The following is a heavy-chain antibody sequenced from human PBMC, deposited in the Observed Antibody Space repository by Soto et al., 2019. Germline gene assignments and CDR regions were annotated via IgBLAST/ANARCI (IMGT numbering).Heavy chain of an antibody. J-gene: IGHJ6*02. CDR3: ARGDPLLWFGEKVYYGMDV. CDR1: GGSISSYY. Sequence: QVQLQESGPGLVKPSETLSLTCTVSGGSISSYYWSWIRQPPGKGLEWIGYIYYSGSTNYNPSLKVRVTITVDTCKNQFSLKLSYVTAADTAVYYCARGDPLLWFGEKVYYGMDVWGQGTTVTVSS. CDR2: IYYSGST. D-gene: IGHD3-10*01. V-gene: IGHV4-59*01.